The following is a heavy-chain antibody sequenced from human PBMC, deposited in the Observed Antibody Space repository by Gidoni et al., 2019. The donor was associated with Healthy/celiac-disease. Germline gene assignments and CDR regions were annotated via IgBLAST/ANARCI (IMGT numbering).Heavy chain of an antibody. J-gene: IGHJ4*02. V-gene: IGHV1-69*01. CDR1: GGPFRSYA. CDR3: AREGLQYAGVVY. Sequence: VQLVQSGAEVKKPGSSVKVSCKASGGPFRSYAISWVRQAPGQGLEWLGGIIPSLGTANYEQNFQGRVTITANESTSTAYMKLSSLISEDTSVYYCAREGLQYAGVVYWGQGTLVTVSS. D-gene: IGHD7-27*01. CDR2: IIPSLGTA.